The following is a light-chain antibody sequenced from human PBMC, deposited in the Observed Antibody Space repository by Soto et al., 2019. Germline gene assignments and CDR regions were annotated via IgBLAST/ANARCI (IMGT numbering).Light chain of an antibody. V-gene: IGLV2-11*01. CDR3: CSYAGNNIVI. CDR1: SSDVGNYNY. Sequence: QSVLTQPPSVSGSPGQSVSISCTGTSSDVGNYNYVSWYQQHPGKAPKLMIFDVSRRPSGVPDRFSGSKSANTASLTISGLQAEDEADYYCCSYAGNNIVIFGGGPKLTVL. CDR2: DVS. J-gene: IGLJ2*01.